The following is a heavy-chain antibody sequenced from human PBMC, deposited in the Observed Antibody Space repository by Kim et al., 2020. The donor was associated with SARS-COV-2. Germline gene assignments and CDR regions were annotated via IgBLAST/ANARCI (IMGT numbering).Heavy chain of an antibody. V-gene: IGHV4-59*01. CDR3: ARRSTVPNRGYYYYGKDV. Sequence: SETLSLTCTVSGGSISTYYWTWIRQLPGKGLEWIGYIYYTGRTDYNPSLGSRVTIEVDTSKNQFSLNLNSVNAADTAVYYCARRSTVPNRGYYYYGKDVCGQGTTVTVS. CDR1: GGSISTYY. CDR2: IYYTGRT. D-gene: IGHD4-17*01. J-gene: IGHJ6*02.